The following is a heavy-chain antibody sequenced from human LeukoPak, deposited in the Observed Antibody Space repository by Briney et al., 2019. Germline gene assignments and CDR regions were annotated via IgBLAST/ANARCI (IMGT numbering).Heavy chain of an antibody. Sequence: PGGSLRLSCAASGFTFSSYSMNWVRQAPGKGLEWVSSISSSSSYIYYADSVKGRFTISRDNAKNSLYLQMNSLRAEDTAVYYCARDRLVRATKYYYGMDVWGQGTTVTVSS. V-gene: IGHV3-21*01. D-gene: IGHD1-26*01. J-gene: IGHJ6*02. CDR1: GFTFSSYS. CDR2: ISSSSSYI. CDR3: ARDRLVRATKYYYGMDV.